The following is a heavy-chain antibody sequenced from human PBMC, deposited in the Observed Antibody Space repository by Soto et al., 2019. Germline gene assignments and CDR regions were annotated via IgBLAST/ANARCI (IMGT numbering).Heavy chain of an antibody. CDR3: ARASTVVTPYNWFDP. J-gene: IGHJ5*02. CDR1: GGAVSSYA. CDR2: IIPIFGTA. Sequence: VASVKVSCKASGGAVSSYAISWVRQAPGQGLEWMGGIIPIFGTANYAQKFQGRVTITADESTSTAYMELSSLRSEDTAVYYCARASTVVTPYNWFDPWGKGTLVTVSS. D-gene: IGHD4-17*01. V-gene: IGHV1-69*13.